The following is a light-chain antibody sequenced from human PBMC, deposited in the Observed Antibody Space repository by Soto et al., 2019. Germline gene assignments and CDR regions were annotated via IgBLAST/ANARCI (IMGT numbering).Light chain of an antibody. CDR1: PSNIGSNY. J-gene: IGLJ2*01. CDR3: SSYAGINNFVV. CDR2: SNN. Sequence: QSVLTQPPSASGIPGQTVTLSCSGSPSNIGSNYVYWYQQLPGTAPKLLIYSNNQRPSGVPDRFSGSKSGTSGSLAISGLRSEDEADYYCSSYAGINNFVVFGGGTKVTVL. V-gene: IGLV1-47*02.